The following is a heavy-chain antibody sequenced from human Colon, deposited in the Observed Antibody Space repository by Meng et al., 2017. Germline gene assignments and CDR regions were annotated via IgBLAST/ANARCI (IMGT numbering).Heavy chain of an antibody. CDR1: GASVRSPDHQ. J-gene: IGHJ4*02. CDR2: ARIDYANT. D-gene: IGHD3-16*01. V-gene: IGHV4-61*08. CDR3: ARDYWGSLDF. Sequence: QVQLQESGPGLVRPSETPPLILPVSGASVRSPDHQWGWVRQPPGKGLEWIGYARIDYANTNYNPSLKSRVNVSLDTSKNQFSLNVRSVTAADTAVYYCARDYWGSLDFWGQGILVTVSS.